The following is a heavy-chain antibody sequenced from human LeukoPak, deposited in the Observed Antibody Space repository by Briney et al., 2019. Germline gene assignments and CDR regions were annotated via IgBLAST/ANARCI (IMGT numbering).Heavy chain of an antibody. CDR3: ARGTYYYYYMDV. CDR1: GGSISGYY. Sequence: SETPSLTCTVSGGSISGYYWSWIRQPAGKGLEWVGRIYSSGSTNYTPSLKSRVTMSVDTSKNQFSLKLSSVTAADTAVYYCARGTYYYYYMDVWGKGTTVTVSS. J-gene: IGHJ6*03. CDR2: IYSSGST. V-gene: IGHV4-4*07.